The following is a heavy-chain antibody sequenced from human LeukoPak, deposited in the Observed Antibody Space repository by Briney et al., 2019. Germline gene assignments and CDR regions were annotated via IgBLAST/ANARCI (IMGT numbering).Heavy chain of an antibody. D-gene: IGHD3-10*01. CDR2: IYQSGST. J-gene: IGHJ4*02. CDR3: ARDDTRGPDY. Sequence: PSETLSLTCTVSGYSISSGYCWAWIRQPPGKGLEWIGSIYQSGSTYYNPSLKSRVTISVDTSKNQFSLKLSSVTAADTAVYYCARDDTRGPDYWGQGTLVTVSS. CDR1: GYSISSGYC. V-gene: IGHV4-38-2*02.